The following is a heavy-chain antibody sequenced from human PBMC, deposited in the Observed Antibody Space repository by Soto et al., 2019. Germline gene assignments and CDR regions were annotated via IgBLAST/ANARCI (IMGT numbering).Heavy chain of an antibody. D-gene: IGHD3-22*01. V-gene: IGHV3-48*02. J-gene: IGHJ4*02. CDR1: GFSFSSYS. Sequence: GGSLRLSCAASGFSFSSYSMNWVRQAPGKGLEWLSYISSRSSTIYYADSVKGRFTISRDNAKNSLYLQMNSLRDEDTAVYYCARPLGGYYTFDYWGQGTLVTVSS. CDR3: ARPLGGYYTFDY. CDR2: ISSRSSTI.